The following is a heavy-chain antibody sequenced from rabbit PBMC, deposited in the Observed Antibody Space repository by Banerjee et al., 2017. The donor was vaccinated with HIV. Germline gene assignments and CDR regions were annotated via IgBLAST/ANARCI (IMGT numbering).Heavy chain of an antibody. CDR3: ARGLVAGVLDL. CDR2: IYPTYGAT. V-gene: IGHV1S47*01. Sequence: QEQLVESGGGLVQPGGSLKLSCKASGFDFSSYGVSWVRQAPGKGLEWIGCIYPTYGATDYANWVNGRFTISLDNAQNTVFLQMTSLTAADTATYFCARGLVAGVLDLWGPGTLVTVS. J-gene: IGHJ6*01. D-gene: IGHD3-3*01. CDR1: GFDFSSYG.